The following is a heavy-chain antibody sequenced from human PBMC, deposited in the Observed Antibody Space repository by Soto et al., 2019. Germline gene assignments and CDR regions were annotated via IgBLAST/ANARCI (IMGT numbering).Heavy chain of an antibody. Sequence: QSGGSLRLSCAASGFTFSSYAMSWVRQAPGKGLEWVSAISGSGGSTYYADSVKGRFTISRDNSKNTLYLQMNILRAEDTAVYYCAFSAYYDFWSGYPFDYWGQGTLVTVSS. CDR1: GFTFSSYA. J-gene: IGHJ4*02. CDR3: AFSAYYDFWSGYPFDY. CDR2: ISGSGGST. D-gene: IGHD3-3*01. V-gene: IGHV3-23*01.